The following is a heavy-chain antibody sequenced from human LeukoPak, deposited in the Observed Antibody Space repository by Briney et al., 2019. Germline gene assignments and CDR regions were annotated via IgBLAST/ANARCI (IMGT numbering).Heavy chain of an antibody. V-gene: IGHV3-23*01. CDR2: ISGGGDTT. CDR3: AKTNGYYDY. CDR1: GFTFSNFG. D-gene: IGHD3-22*01. Sequence: GGSLRLSCAASGFTFSNFGMSWVRQAPGRGLEWVSGISGGGDTTYYAESVKGRFTISRDNSKNTVFLQMNSLSAEDTALYYCAKTNGYYDYWGQGTLVAVSS. J-gene: IGHJ4*02.